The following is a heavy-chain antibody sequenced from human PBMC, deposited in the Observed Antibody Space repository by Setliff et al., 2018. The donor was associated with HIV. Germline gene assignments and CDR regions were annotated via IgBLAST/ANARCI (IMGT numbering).Heavy chain of an antibody. J-gene: IGHJ5*02. D-gene: IGHD2-21*01. CDR3: ARGVARHVVIDRWFDP. CDR1: GGSISSSNYY. V-gene: IGHV4-39*07. CDR2: FYYSGST. Sequence: PSETLSLTCAVSGGSISSSNYYWVWIRQPPGKELEWIGSFYYSGSTYYNPSLKSRVTISLDTSKNQLSLKLSSVTAADTAVYYCARGVARHVVIDRWFDPWGQGTPVT.